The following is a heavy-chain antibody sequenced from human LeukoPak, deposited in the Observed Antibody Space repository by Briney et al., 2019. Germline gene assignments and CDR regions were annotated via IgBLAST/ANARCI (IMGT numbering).Heavy chain of an antibody. Sequence: GGSLRLSCAASGFTFSSCGMHWVRQAPGKGLEWVAVVSYDGSNKYYADSVKGRFTISRDNSKNTLYLQMNSLRAEDTAVYYCAKDLLRWELYFDYWGQGTLVTVSS. CDR2: VSYDGSNK. V-gene: IGHV3-30*18. D-gene: IGHD1-26*01. J-gene: IGHJ4*02. CDR1: GFTFSSCG. CDR3: AKDLLRWELYFDY.